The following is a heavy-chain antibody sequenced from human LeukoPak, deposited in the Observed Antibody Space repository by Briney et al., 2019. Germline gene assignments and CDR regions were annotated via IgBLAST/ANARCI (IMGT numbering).Heavy chain of an antibody. CDR1: GGSISSYY. J-gene: IGHJ6*03. CDR2: IYSSGNT. CDR3: ARHQKHDSYSYYYYYMDV. Sequence: PSETLSLTCIGSGGSISSYYRSWIRQPAGKGLEWIGHIYSSGNTNYSPSLKSRVTISVDNSNNQFSLKLSSVTAADTAVYYCARHQKHDSYSYYYYYMDVWGKGTTVTVSS. V-gene: IGHV4-4*07. D-gene: IGHD1-1*01.